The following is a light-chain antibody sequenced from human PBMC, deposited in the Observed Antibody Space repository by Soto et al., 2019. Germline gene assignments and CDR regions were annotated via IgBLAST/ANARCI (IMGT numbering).Light chain of an antibody. V-gene: IGKV3-15*01. J-gene: IGKJ2*01. CDR1: QSVSSN. CDR2: SAS. CDR3: QQYNNWPPIT. Sequence: ETVLTQSPATLSVSPGERATLSCRASQSVSSNLAWYQQRPGQAPRLLIQSASTRATGIPARFSGSGSGTDFTLTISNLQSEDFAVYYCQQYNNWPPITFGQGTKLEIK.